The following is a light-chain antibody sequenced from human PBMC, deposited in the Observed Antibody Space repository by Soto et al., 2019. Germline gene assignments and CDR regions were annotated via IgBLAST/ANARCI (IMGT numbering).Light chain of an antibody. V-gene: IGKV3-20*01. CDR1: QTVTSSY. J-gene: IGKJ1*01. Sequence: EIVLTQSPGTLSLSPGERATLSCRASQTVTSSYLARYQQKPGQAPRLLIYGASSRATGIPDRLSGSGSGTDFTVTISRLEPEDFAVYYCQQYGSSPPTFGQGTKVDIK. CDR2: GAS. CDR3: QQYGSSPPT.